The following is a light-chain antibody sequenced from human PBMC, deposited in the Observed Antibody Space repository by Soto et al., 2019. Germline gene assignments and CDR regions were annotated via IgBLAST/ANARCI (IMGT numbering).Light chain of an antibody. Sequence: AIQMTQSPSSLSASVGDRVTITCRASQGIRNDLGWYQQKPGKAPKLLIYAASSLQSGVPSRFSGSGSGTEFTLTISSLQPDDFATYYCQHYKMYSPWTFGQGTRLEIK. CDR3: QHYKMYSPWT. J-gene: IGKJ5*01. V-gene: IGKV1-6*01. CDR2: AAS. CDR1: QGIRND.